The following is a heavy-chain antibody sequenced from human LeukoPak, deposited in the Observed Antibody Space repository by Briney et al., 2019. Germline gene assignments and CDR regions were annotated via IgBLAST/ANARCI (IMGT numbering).Heavy chain of an antibody. J-gene: IGHJ6*02. D-gene: IGHD4-17*01. CDR1: GFTFSSYA. Sequence: GSLRLSCAASGFTFSSYAMHWVRQAPGKGLEWVAVISYDGSNKYYADSVKGRFTISRDSSKNTLYLQMNSLRAEDTAVYYCAKVRDYYYYYYGMDVWGQGTTVTVSS. CDR3: AKVRDYYYYYYGMDV. V-gene: IGHV3-30-3*01. CDR2: ISYDGSNK.